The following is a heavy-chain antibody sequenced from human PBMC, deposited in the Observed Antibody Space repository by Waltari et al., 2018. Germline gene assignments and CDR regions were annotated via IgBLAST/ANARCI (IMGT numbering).Heavy chain of an antibody. Sequence: SIRSGYFWGWVRQPPGKGLQWIGSISHSATTYYNPSLKSRVTMSVDTSKNQFALKVTSVTAADTAIYYCVRDLGGSGNSWFDAWGQGTLVIVSS. CDR1: SIRSGYF. CDR3: VRDLGGSGNSWFDA. D-gene: IGHD3-10*01. CDR2: ISHSATT. V-gene: IGHV4-38-2*02. J-gene: IGHJ5*02.